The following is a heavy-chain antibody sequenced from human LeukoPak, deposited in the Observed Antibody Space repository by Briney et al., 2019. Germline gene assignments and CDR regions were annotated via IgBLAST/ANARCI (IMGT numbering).Heavy chain of an antibody. CDR3: ARYYEGPNTAIAY. CDR1: GGSFSGYY. J-gene: IGHJ4*02. D-gene: IGHD5-12*01. CDR2: INHSGST. V-gene: IGHV4-34*10. Sequence: PSETLSLTCAVYGGSFSGYYWSWIRQPPGKGLEWIGEINHSGSTNYNPSLKSRVTMSVDTSKNQFSLRLSSVTAADTAVYYCARYYEGPNTAIAYWGQGTLVTVSS.